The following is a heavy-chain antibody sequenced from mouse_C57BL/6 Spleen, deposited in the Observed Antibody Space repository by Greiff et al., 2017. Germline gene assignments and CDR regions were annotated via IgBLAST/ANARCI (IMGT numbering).Heavy chain of an antibody. V-gene: IGHV5-17*01. CDR1: GFTFSDYG. D-gene: IGHD2-4*01. CDR2: ISSGSSTI. CDR3: ARDDYDVGYFDY. J-gene: IGHJ2*01. Sequence: EVQLQESGGGLVKPGGSLKLSCAASGFTFSDYGMHWVRQAPEKGLEWVAYISSGSSTIYYADTVKGRFTISRDNAKNTLFLQMTSLRSEDTAMYYCARDDYDVGYFDYWGQGTTLTVSS.